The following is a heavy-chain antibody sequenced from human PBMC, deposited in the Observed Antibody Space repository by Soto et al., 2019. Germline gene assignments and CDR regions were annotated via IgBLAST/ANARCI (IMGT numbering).Heavy chain of an antibody. J-gene: IGHJ4*02. V-gene: IGHV3-23*01. Sequence: QPGGSLRLSCAASGFTSSSYAMSWVRQAPGKGLEWVSAISGSGGSTYYADSVKGRFTISRDNSKNTLYLQMNSLRAEDTAVYYCAKDQVSPLVVVPAAEQTNDYWGQGTLVTAPQ. CDR1: GFTSSSYA. CDR3: AKDQVSPLVVVPAAEQTNDY. D-gene: IGHD2-2*01. CDR2: ISGSGGST.